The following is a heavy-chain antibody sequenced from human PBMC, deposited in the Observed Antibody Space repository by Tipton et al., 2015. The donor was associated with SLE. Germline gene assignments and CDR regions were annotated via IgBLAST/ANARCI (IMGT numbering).Heavy chain of an antibody. Sequence: GSLRLSCAASGFTFTDYYMSWVRQAPGKGLEWVSYSSGSGGSTYYADSVKGRFTISRDNAKKSLFLQMNSLRGEDTAVYYCATDRGHGYNWDDLDYWGQGTLVTVSS. CDR2: SSGSGGST. D-gene: IGHD5-24*01. V-gene: IGHV3-11*04. J-gene: IGHJ4*02. CDR3: ATDRGHGYNWDDLDY. CDR1: GFTFTDYY.